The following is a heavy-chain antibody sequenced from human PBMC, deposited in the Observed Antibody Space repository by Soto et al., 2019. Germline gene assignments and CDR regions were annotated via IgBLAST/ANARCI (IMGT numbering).Heavy chain of an antibody. Sequence: QVQLQESGPGLVKPSETLSLTCTVSGGSINSYFWSWIRQPAGKGLEWIGRISGSGSTIYNPSLKSRVTMSVDTSKKQFSPNLSSVTAADTAVYFCARDVGLAAGMDVWGRGTTFSVSS. J-gene: IGHJ6*02. V-gene: IGHV4-4*07. CDR2: ISGSGST. D-gene: IGHD6-13*01. CDR3: ARDVGLAAGMDV. CDR1: GGSINSYF.